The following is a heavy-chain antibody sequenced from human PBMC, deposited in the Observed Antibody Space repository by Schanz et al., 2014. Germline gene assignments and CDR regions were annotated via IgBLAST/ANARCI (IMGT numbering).Heavy chain of an antibody. CDR3: ARGGPAYYFDD. V-gene: IGHV3-23*01. CDR1: GFTFSSYA. Sequence: EVQLLESGGGLVQPGGSLRLSCAASGFTFSSYAMTWVRQAPGMGLEWVSAISGRDGSTYYADSVRGRFTISRDNSKNTVYIQMNSLRAEDTAVYYCARGGPAYYFDDWGQGTLVTVSP. J-gene: IGHJ4*02. CDR2: ISGRDGST.